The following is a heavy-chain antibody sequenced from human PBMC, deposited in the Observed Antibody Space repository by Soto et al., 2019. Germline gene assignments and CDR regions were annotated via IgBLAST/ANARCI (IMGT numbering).Heavy chain of an antibody. CDR1: GFTFSSYG. CDR2: IWYDGSNK. Sequence: GGSLRLSCAASGFTFSSYGMHWVRQAPGKGLEWVAVIWYDGSNKYYADSVKGRFTISRDNSKNTLYLQMNSLRAEDTAVYYCASIVVVVAATPQRSRDAFDIWGQGTMVTVSS. V-gene: IGHV3-33*01. J-gene: IGHJ3*02. CDR3: ASIVVVVAATPQRSRDAFDI. D-gene: IGHD2-15*01.